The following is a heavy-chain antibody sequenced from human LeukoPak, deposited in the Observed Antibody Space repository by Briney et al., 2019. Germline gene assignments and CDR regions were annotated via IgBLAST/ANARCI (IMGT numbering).Heavy chain of an antibody. CDR3: ASCLSYYYDTSGHQVRDAFDI. CDR2: INHSGNT. Sequence: SETLSLTCAVYGGSFSGYYWSWIRQPPGKGLEWIGEINHSGNTDYNPSLKSRVTISVDTSKNQFSLKLSSVTVADTAVYYCASCLSYYYDTSGHQVRDAFDIWGQGTMVTVSS. V-gene: IGHV4-34*01. J-gene: IGHJ3*02. CDR1: GGSFSGYY. D-gene: IGHD3-22*01.